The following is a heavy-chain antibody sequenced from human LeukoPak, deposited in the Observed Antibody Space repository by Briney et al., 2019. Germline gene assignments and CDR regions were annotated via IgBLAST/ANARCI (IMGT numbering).Heavy chain of an antibody. CDR2: IRYDGSNK. Sequence: GGSLRLSCAASGFTFSSYGMHWVRQAPGKGLEWVAFIRYDGSNKYYADSVKGRFTISRDNSKNTLYLQMNSLRAEDTAVYYCAKDPRPYYDFWSGTYYFDYWGQGTLVTVSS. D-gene: IGHD3-3*01. J-gene: IGHJ4*02. CDR3: AKDPRPYYDFWSGTYYFDY. CDR1: GFTFSSYG. V-gene: IGHV3-30*02.